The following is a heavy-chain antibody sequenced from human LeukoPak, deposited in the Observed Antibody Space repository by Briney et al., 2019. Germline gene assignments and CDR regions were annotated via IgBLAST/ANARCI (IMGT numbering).Heavy chain of an antibody. V-gene: IGHV1-69*04. J-gene: IGHJ4*02. CDR1: GGTFSSYA. D-gene: IGHD2-15*01. CDR2: IIPILGIA. CDR3: EVAYCSGGSCYSFDY. Sequence: GASVKVSCKASGGTFSSYAISWVRQAPGQGLEWIGRIIPILGIANYAQKFQGRVTITADKSTSTAYMELSSLRSEDTAVYYCEVAYCSGGSCYSFDYWGQGTLVTVSS.